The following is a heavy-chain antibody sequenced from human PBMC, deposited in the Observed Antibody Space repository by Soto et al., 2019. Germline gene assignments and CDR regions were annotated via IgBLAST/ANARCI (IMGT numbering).Heavy chain of an antibody. CDR1: GGTFISYA. D-gene: IGHD6-19*01. J-gene: IGHJ4*02. V-gene: IGHV1-69*13. Sequence: SVKVSCKASGGTFISYAISWVRQAPGQGLEWMGGIIPIFGTANYAQKFQGRVTITADESTSTAYMELSSLRSEDTAVYYCARVLRRYTSGSYSFDYRGQGTLVTVSS. CDR2: IIPIFGTA. CDR3: ARVLRRYTSGSYSFDY.